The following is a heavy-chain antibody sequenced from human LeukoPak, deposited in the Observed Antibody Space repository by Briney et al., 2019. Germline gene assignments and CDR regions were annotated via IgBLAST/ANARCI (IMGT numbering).Heavy chain of an antibody. Sequence: GGSLRLSCAASGFTVSSNYMSWVRQAPGKGLEWVSAISGSGDITYYADSVKGRFTISRDNSKNTLYLQMNSLRAEDTAVYYCAKGLGLYSGSYGYWGQGTLVTVSS. V-gene: IGHV3-23*01. CDR3: AKGLGLYSGSYGY. CDR1: GFTVSSNY. D-gene: IGHD1-26*01. CDR2: ISGSGDIT. J-gene: IGHJ4*02.